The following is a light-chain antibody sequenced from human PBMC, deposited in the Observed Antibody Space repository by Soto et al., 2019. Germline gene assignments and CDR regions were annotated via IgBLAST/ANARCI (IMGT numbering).Light chain of an antibody. V-gene: IGKV1-27*01. CDR2: DAS. J-gene: IGKJ3*01. Sequence: DIQMTQSPSSLSASIGDRVTITCRASQGISNSLAWYQQKPGKGPSLLIYDASTLQSGVPSRFSGSGSGTDFTLTINRLQPEDFATYCCQKYKSAPYTFGPGTKVDIK. CDR1: QGISNS. CDR3: QKYKSAPYT.